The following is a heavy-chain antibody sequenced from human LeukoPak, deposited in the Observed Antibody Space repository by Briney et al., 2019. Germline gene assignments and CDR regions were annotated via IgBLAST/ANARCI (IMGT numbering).Heavy chain of an antibody. CDR1: GFTFSSYG. V-gene: IGHV3-30*02. Sequence: GGSLGLSCAASGFTFSSYGMHWVRQAPGKGLEWVAFIRYDGSNKYYADSVKGRFTISRDNSKNTLYLQMNSLRAEDTAVYYCAKDLIPQIVVVPAAPDYWGQGTLVTVSS. D-gene: IGHD2-2*01. CDR3: AKDLIPQIVVVPAAPDY. CDR2: IRYDGSNK. J-gene: IGHJ4*02.